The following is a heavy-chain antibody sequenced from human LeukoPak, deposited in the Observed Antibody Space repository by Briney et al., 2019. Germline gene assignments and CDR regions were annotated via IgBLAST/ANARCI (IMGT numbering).Heavy chain of an antibody. CDR2: IYYSGST. J-gene: IGHJ4*02. CDR1: GGSTSSSSYY. CDR3: ARARSRYFDY. Sequence: ETLSLTCTVSGGSTSSSSYYWGWIRQPPGKGLEWIGSIYYSGSTYYNPSLKSRVTISVDTSKNQLSLKLSSVTAADTAVYYCARARSRYFDYWGQGTLVTVSS. V-gene: IGHV4-39*07.